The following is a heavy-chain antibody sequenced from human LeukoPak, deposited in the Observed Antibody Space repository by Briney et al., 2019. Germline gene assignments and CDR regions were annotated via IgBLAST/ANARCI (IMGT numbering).Heavy chain of an antibody. CDR3: ARGDVMVVAATLNY. D-gene: IGHD2-15*01. V-gene: IGHV3-64*01. CDR1: GFTFSSYA. J-gene: IGHJ4*02. Sequence: GGSLRLSCATSGFTFSSYAMHWVRQAPGKGLEYVSAITGNGGSTFYANSVKGRFTISRDNSKNTLYLQMGSLRAEDMAVYYCARGDVMVVAATLNYWGQGTLVTVSS. CDR2: ITGNGGST.